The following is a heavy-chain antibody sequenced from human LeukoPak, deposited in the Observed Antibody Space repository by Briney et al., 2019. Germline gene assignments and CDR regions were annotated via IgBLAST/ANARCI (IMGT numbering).Heavy chain of an antibody. V-gene: IGHV4-59*01. J-gene: IGHJ4*02. CDR1: RGSISSYY. D-gene: IGHD3-10*01. CDR2: IYYDGRT. Sequence: SETLSLTCAVSRGSISSYYWSWIRQSPGKGLEWIGYIYYDGRTNYNPSLKSRATISLDKSKKQFSLRLSSVTAADTAVYYCASLGGSGSWNFGYWGQGALVTVSS. CDR3: ASLGGSGSWNFGY.